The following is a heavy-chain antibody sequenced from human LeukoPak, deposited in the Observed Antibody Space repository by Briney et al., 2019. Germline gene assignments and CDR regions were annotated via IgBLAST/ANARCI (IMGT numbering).Heavy chain of an antibody. CDR3: ARDHSSSAEDY. D-gene: IGHD6-13*01. Sequence: SETLSLTCTVSGYSISSGYYWAWIRPPPGKGLEWIGSIFHTGSTYHNPSLKSRATISVDTSKNQFSLKLNSVTAADTAVYYCARDHSSSAEDYWGQGTLVTVSS. CDR2: IFHTGST. V-gene: IGHV4-38-2*02. J-gene: IGHJ4*02. CDR1: GYSISSGYY.